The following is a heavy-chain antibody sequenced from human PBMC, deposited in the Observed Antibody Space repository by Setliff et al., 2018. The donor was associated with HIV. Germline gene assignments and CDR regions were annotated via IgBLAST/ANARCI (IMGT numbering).Heavy chain of an antibody. Sequence: KASETLSLTCTVFGGSISSGSYYWSWIRQPAGKGLEWIGHIYTSGSTNYNPSLKSLVTISVDTSKNQFSLKLSSVTAADTAVYYCARDVGYYGSGSQPWGQGTLVTVSS. CDR3: ARDVGYYGSGSQP. CDR1: GGSISSGSYY. V-gene: IGHV4-61*09. J-gene: IGHJ5*02. CDR2: IYTSGST. D-gene: IGHD3-10*01.